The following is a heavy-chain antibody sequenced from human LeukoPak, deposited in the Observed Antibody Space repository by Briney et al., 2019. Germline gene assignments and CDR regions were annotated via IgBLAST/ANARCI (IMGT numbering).Heavy chain of an antibody. CDR2: IYYSGST. CDR3: ARRISDYYDSSGFDY. Sequence: SETLSLTCAVYGGSFSGYYWSWIRQPPGKGLEWIGYIYYSGSTYYNPSLKSRVTISVDTSKNQFSLKLSSVTAADTAVYYCARRISDYYDSSGFDYWGQGTLVTVSS. V-gene: IGHV4-30-4*08. D-gene: IGHD3-22*01. J-gene: IGHJ4*02. CDR1: GGSFSGYY.